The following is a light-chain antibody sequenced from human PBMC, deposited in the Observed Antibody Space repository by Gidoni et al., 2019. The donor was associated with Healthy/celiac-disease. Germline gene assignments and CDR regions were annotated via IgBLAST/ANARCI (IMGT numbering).Light chain of an antibody. CDR3: QEYGSSPLT. Sequence: RASPSVSSTYLAWYQQRPGQAPRLIIFAASSRATGIPDRFSGSGSGTDFTMTISRLEPEDFAMYYCQEYGSSPLTFGGGTKVEIK. CDR2: AAS. J-gene: IGKJ4*02. V-gene: IGKV3-20*01. CDR1: PSVSSTY.